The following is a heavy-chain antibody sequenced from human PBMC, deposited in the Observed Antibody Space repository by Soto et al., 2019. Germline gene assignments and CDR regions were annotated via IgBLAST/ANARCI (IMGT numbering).Heavy chain of an antibody. Sequence: QVQLQESGPGLVKPSGTLSLTCTISGVSISSGKWWSWVRQPPGEGLEWIGEIFHTGNTDYKPSLKSRVSILVDKSKDQCSLNLDSVTAADTAVYYCARNFFDSRGYPPEVWGQGILVTVSS. CDR1: GVSISSGKW. CDR3: ARNFFDSRGYPPEV. CDR2: IFHTGNT. V-gene: IGHV4-4*02. J-gene: IGHJ4*02. D-gene: IGHD3-22*01.